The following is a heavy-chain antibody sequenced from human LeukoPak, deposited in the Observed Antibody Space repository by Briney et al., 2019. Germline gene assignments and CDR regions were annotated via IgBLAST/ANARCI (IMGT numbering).Heavy chain of an antibody. CDR1: GYTFTSYG. Sequence: ALVKVSCKASGYTFTSYGISWVRQAPGQGLEWMGWISAYNGNTNYAQKLQGRVTMTTDTSTSTAYMELRSLRSDDTAVYYCARRHGYSNYYYYGMDVWGQGTTVTVSS. D-gene: IGHD4-11*01. J-gene: IGHJ6*02. CDR2: ISAYNGNT. V-gene: IGHV1-18*01. CDR3: ARRHGYSNYYYYGMDV.